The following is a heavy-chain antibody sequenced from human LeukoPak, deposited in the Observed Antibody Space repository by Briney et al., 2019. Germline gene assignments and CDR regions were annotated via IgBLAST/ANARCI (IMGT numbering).Heavy chain of an antibody. V-gene: IGHV3-23*01. Sequence: GGSLRLSCAASGFTFNGYAMSWVRQAPGKGLEWVSTITASGGTTFYADSAKGRFTISRDNSKNTLYLQMNSLRAEDTAVYYCAKDYSGTYFRGADYWGQGTLVTVSS. CDR2: ITASGGTT. J-gene: IGHJ4*02. CDR1: GFTFNGYA. CDR3: AKDYSGTYFRGADY. D-gene: IGHD1-26*01.